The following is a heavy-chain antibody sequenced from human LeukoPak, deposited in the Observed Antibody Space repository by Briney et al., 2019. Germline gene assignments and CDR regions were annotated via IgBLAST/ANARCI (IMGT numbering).Heavy chain of an antibody. CDR3: ARDSSGYDCLDY. Sequence: GGSPRLSCAASGFTFSSYGMHWVRQAPGKGLEWVAVIWYDGSNKYYADSVKGRFTISRDNSKNTLYLQMNSLRAEDTAVYYCARDSSGYDCLDYWGQGTLVTVSS. J-gene: IGHJ4*02. CDR1: GFTFSSYG. D-gene: IGHD5-12*01. CDR2: IWYDGSNK. V-gene: IGHV3-33*01.